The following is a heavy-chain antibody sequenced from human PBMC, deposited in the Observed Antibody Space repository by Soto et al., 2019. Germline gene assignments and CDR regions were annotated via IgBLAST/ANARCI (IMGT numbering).Heavy chain of an antibody. D-gene: IGHD5-12*01. Sequence: EVQLLESGGGLVQPGGSLRLSCAASGFAFSSYAMSWVRQAPGKGLEWVSTIGGRDDNTYYADSVTGRFTIFRDNSENRLYLQMDSLRAEDTAIYYCARMKIVAVVGWCFDLWGRGTLVTVSS. J-gene: IGHJ2*01. CDR2: IGGRDDNT. CDR1: GFAFSSYA. CDR3: ARMKIVAVVGWCFDL. V-gene: IGHV3-23*01.